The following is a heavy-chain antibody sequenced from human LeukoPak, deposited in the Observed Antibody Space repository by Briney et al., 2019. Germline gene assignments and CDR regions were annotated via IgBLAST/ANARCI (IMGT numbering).Heavy chain of an antibody. CDR2: IYAGGSA. V-gene: IGHV3-53*01. Sequence: HPGGSLRLSCAASGFTVSYDYMSWVRQAPGKGLEWVSVIYAGGSAYYADSVRGRFTISRDNSENTLYLQMNSLRAEDTAVYYCTRLLPTSNHFFESWGQGTLVTVSS. J-gene: IGHJ4*02. CDR1: GFTVSYDY. CDR3: TRLLPTSNHFFES. D-gene: IGHD2-8*01.